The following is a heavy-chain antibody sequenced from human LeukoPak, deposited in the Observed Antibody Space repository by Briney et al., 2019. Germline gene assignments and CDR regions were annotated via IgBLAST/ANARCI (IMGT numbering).Heavy chain of an antibody. CDR3: ARGDIVVVPAALDY. D-gene: IGHD2-2*01. J-gene: IGHJ4*02. V-gene: IGHV3-30-3*01. CDR1: GFTFSSYA. CDR2: ISYDGSNK. Sequence: GGSLRLSCAASGFTFSSYAMHWVRQAPGKELEWVAVISYDGSNKYYADSVKGRFTISRDNSKNTLYLQMNSLRAEDTAVYYCARGDIVVVPAALDYWGQGTLVTVSS.